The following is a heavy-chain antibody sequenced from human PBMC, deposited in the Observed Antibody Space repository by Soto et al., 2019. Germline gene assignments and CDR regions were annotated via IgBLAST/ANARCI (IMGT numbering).Heavy chain of an antibody. CDR2: INPSGGGT. Sequence: QVQLVQSGTEVKKPGASVKVSCKTSGYTFAIYYIHWVRQAPGQGLEWMGIINPSGGGTNYAQKFQGRVTMTRDTSTSTLYMELSSLRSEDTAVNYCARDVVSTTGWAFDIWGQGTVVTVSS. CDR3: ARDVVSTTGWAFDI. CDR1: GYTFAIYY. V-gene: IGHV1-46*03. J-gene: IGHJ3*02. D-gene: IGHD2-15*01.